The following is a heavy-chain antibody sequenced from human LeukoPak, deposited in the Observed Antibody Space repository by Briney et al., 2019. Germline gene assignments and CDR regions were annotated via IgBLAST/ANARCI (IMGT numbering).Heavy chain of an antibody. J-gene: IGHJ4*02. Sequence: SETLSLTCAVYGGSFSVYYWTWIRQPPGKGLEWIGEINHSGSTNYNPSLKSQVTISVDTSKNQFSLKLSSVTAADTAVYYCARGGLDYFDSWGQGTLVTVSS. CDR1: GGSFSVYY. V-gene: IGHV4-34*01. CDR3: ARGGLDYFDS. D-gene: IGHD6-19*01. CDR2: INHSGST.